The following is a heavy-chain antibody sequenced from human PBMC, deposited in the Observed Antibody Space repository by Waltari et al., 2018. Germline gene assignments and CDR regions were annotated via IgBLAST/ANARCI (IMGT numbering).Heavy chain of an antibody. J-gene: IGHJ3*02. CDR1: GGTFSSYA. D-gene: IGHD2-2*02. CDR3: AREIGYCSSTSCYKSAFDI. CDR2: IIPIFGTA. Sequence: QVQLVQSGAEVKKPGSSVKVPCKASGGTFSSYAISWLRQAPGQGLEWMGGIIPIFGTANYAQKVQGRVTITADESTSTAYMELSSLRSEDTAVYYCAREIGYCSSTSCYKSAFDIWGQGTMVTVSS. V-gene: IGHV1-69*12.